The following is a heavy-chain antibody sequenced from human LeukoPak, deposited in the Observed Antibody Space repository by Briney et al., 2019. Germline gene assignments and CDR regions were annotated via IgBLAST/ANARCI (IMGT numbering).Heavy chain of an antibody. J-gene: IGHJ4*02. CDR2: INSDGSST. D-gene: IGHD3-9*01. Sequence: QPGGSLRLSCAASGFTFSSYWMHWVRQAPGTGLVWVSRINSDGSSTSYADSVKGRFTISRDNAKNTLYLQMNSLRAEDTAVYYCARDRTNYDILTGIFDYWGQGTLVTVSS. CDR1: GFTFSSYW. V-gene: IGHV3-74*01. CDR3: ARDRTNYDILTGIFDY.